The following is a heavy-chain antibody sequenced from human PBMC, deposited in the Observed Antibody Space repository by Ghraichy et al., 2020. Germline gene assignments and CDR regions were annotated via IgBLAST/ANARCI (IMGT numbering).Heavy chain of an antibody. CDR2: ITSSGKFR. CDR3: ARGSTVVRFYYYDGMDV. V-gene: IGHV3-48*02. D-gene: IGHD4-23*01. Sequence: GALRLSCVGSGFTFGSYSMNWVRQSPGKRLEWVSYITSSGKFRSYADSVKGRFTISRDNAQNSLSLQMSSLTDEDTAVYYCARGSTVVRFYYYDGMDVWGQGTTVTVSS. J-gene: IGHJ6*02. CDR1: GFTFGSYS.